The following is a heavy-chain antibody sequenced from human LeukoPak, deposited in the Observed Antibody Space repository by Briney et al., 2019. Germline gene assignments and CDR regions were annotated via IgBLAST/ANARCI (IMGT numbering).Heavy chain of an antibody. CDR1: GFTFGSYS. CDR3: AKEAGYSSGWTDY. CDR2: IRVSSTTI. Sequence: GGSLRLSCAASGFTFGSYSMNWVRQAPGKGLEWIAYIRVSSTTIYYMDSVKGRFTISRDDANSSLHLQMENLRAEDTAVYYCAKEAGYSSGWTDYWGQGALVTVSS. D-gene: IGHD6-19*01. J-gene: IGHJ4*02. V-gene: IGHV3-48*01.